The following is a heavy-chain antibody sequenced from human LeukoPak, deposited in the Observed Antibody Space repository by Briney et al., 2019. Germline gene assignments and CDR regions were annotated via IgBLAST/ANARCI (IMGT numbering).Heavy chain of an antibody. V-gene: IGHV1-18*01. D-gene: IGHD3-3*01. J-gene: IGHJ6*02. Sequence: ASVKVSCKASGGTFISYAISWVRQAPGQGLEWMGWISAYNGNTNYAQKLQGRVTMTTDTSTSTAYMELRSLRSDDTAVYYCARELLYTYYYYGMDVWGQGTTVTVSS. CDR1: GGTFISYA. CDR2: ISAYNGNT. CDR3: ARELLYTYYYYGMDV.